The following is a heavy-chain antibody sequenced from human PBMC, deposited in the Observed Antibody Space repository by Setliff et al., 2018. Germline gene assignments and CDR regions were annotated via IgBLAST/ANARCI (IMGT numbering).Heavy chain of an antibody. J-gene: IGHJ4*02. CDR1: GFTFSTYS. CDR3: ARTCSGSGCYAGLES. Sequence: PGGSLRLSCAASGFTFSTYSMSWVRQAPGKGPQWVSAISGDSLYIYYTDSVKGRFTISRDNSKNTLYLQMNSLRPEDTAVYYCARTCSGSGCYAGLESWGQGTPVTAPQ. D-gene: IGHD2-15*01. V-gene: IGHV3-23*01. CDR2: ISGDSLYI.